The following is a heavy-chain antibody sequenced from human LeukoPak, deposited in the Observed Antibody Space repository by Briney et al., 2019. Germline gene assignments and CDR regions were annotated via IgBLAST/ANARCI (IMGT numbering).Heavy chain of an antibody. CDR2: IWYDGTNK. CDR1: GFTVSSNH. J-gene: IGHJ4*02. Sequence: GGSLRLSCAVSGFTVSSNHMSWVRQAPGKGLEWVALIWYDGTNKYYADSVKGRFTISRGNSKNTLYLQMNSLRAEDTAVYYCARDYCSSTSCLFDYWGQGTLVTVSS. CDR3: ARDYCSSTSCLFDY. V-gene: IGHV3-33*08. D-gene: IGHD2-2*01.